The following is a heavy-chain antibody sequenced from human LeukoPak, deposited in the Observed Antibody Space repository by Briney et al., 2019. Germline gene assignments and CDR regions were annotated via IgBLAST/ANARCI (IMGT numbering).Heavy chain of an antibody. CDR1: GFTFSSYW. Sequence: GGSPRLSCAASGFTFSSYWMSWVRQAPGKGLEWVANIKQDGSEKYYVDSVKGRFTISRDNAKNALYLQMNSLRAEDTAVYYCAREAAAAHPDYWGQGTLVVVSA. D-gene: IGHD6-13*01. CDR2: IKQDGSEK. J-gene: IGHJ4*02. CDR3: AREAAAAHPDY. V-gene: IGHV3-7*05.